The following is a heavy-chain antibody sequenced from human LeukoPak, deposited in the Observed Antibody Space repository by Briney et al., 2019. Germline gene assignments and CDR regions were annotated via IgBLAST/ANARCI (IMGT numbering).Heavy chain of an antibody. Sequence: PSETLSLTCTVSGGSISSSSYYWGWIRQPPGKGLEWIGSIYYSGGTYYNPSLKSRVTISVDTSKNQFSLKLSSVTAADTAVYYCARLAKRSPKDIVATHFDYWGQGTLVTVSS. CDR1: GGSISSSSYY. D-gene: IGHD5-12*01. V-gene: IGHV4-39*01. CDR3: ARLAKRSPKDIVATHFDY. CDR2: IYYSGGT. J-gene: IGHJ4*02.